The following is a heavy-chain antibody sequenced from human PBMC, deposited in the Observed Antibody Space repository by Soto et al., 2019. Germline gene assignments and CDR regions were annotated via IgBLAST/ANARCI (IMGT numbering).Heavy chain of an antibody. V-gene: IGHV3-53*05. CDR3: AKDGVTSTDYYYYMDV. J-gene: IGHJ6*03. CDR1: GFTVSSKY. CDR2: IQSGGTT. D-gene: IGHD2-21*02. Sequence: GGSLRLSCAASGFTVSSKYMSWVRQAPGKGLEWVSLIQSGGTTYYADSVKGRFTISRDNAKNSLYLQMNSLRPEDTALYYCAKDGVTSTDYYYYMDVWGKGTTVTVSS.